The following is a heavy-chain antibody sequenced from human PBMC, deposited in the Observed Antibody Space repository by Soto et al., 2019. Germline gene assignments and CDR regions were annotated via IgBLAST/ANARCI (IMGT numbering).Heavy chain of an antibody. J-gene: IGHJ5*02. V-gene: IGHV4-59*08. CDR1: GDSITSYY. CDR2: IYYSGTT. CDR3: ARLIGNSWLDP. Sequence: PSETLSLTCTVSGDSITSYYWTWIRQPPGKGLEWIGYIYYSGTTNYNPSLKSRVTISLDTSNNQVSLHLDSVTPDDTAVYYCARLIGNSWLDPWGQGTLVTVSS.